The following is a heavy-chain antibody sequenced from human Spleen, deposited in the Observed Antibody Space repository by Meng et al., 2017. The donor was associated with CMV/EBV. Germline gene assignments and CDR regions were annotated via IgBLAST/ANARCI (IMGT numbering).Heavy chain of an antibody. CDR2: IKSDGSIT. D-gene: IGHD2-8*01. V-gene: IGHV3-74*01. Sequence: GESLKISCAASGFTFSNYGMHWVRQAPGKGLVWVSRIKSDGSITRYADSVKGRFTISRDNSKNTLYLQMNSLRHEDTAVYYCTRETVWVYWGQGTLVTVSS. CDR3: TRETVWVY. J-gene: IGHJ4*02. CDR1: GFTFSNYG.